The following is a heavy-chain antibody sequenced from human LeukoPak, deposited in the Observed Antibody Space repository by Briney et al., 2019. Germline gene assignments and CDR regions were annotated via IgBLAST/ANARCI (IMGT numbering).Heavy chain of an antibody. J-gene: IGHJ4*02. Sequence: SETLSLTCSVSGGSLSSYYWTWIRQPPGKGLEWIGYIYYSGSTKYNPSLKRRVTMSVDTSKNQFSLKLSSVSASDTAMYYCARHGRAPDCSGGTCLDYWGRGTLVTVSS. D-gene: IGHD2-15*01. CDR3: ARHGRAPDCSGGTCLDY. CDR1: GGSLSSYY. V-gene: IGHV4-59*08. CDR2: IYYSGST.